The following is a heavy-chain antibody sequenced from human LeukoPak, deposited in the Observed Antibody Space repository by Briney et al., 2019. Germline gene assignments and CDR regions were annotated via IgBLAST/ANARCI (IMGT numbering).Heavy chain of an antibody. CDR3: AKNRDSSDYPRDFDY. J-gene: IGHJ4*02. D-gene: IGHD3-22*01. Sequence: PGGSLRLSCAASRFTFSSYGMHWVSQTPGKRLEWVAFIRHDGSYQQYVDSVRGRFTVSRDNSKDTVYLQMNSLRTEDTAVYYCAKNRDSSDYPRDFDYWGQGTPVTVSS. CDR1: RFTFSSYG. CDR2: IRHDGSYQ. V-gene: IGHV3-30*02.